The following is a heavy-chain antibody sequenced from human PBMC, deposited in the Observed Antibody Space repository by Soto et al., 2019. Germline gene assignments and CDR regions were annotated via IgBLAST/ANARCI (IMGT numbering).Heavy chain of an antibody. CDR1: GFTFSSYS. CDR3: ARLRAAAGTVDY. V-gene: IGHV3-48*02. D-gene: IGHD6-13*01. Sequence: EVQLVESGGGLVQPGGSLRLSCAASGFTFSSYSMNWVRQAPGKGLEGVSYISSSSSTIYYADSVKGRFTISRDNAKKSPYLPINRLRDEDTAGYYCARLRAAAGTVDYWGQGTLVTVSS. J-gene: IGHJ4*02. CDR2: ISSSSSTI.